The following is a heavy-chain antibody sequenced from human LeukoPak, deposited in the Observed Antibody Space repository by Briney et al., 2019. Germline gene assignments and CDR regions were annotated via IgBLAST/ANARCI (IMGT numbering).Heavy chain of an antibody. D-gene: IGHD1-26*01. CDR1: GYTFTSYY. CDR2: INPSGGST. V-gene: IGHV1-46*01. CDR3: ARDYVGFDY. J-gene: IGHJ4*02. Sequence: ASVTVSFKASGYTFTSYYMHWVRQAPGQGVEGMGIINPSGGSTSYAQKFQGRVTMTRDMSTSTVYMELSSLRSEDTAVYYCARDYVGFDYWGQGTVVTVSS.